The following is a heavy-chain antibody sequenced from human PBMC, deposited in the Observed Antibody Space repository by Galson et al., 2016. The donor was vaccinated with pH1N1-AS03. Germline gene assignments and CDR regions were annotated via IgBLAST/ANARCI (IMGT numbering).Heavy chain of an antibody. CDR2: IGISTSTK. J-gene: IGHJ6*02. CDR1: GFTLSSYS. V-gene: IGHV3-48*04. D-gene: IGHD6-6*01. CDR3: AREADSSSSTKSHYYYYAMDV. Sequence: SLRLSCAASGFTLSSYSVNWVRQAPGKGLEWVSYIGISTSTKYYADSVKGRFTISRDNANNSLFLQMNSLRAEDTAVYYCAREADSSSSTKSHYYYYAMDVWGQGTTVTVSS.